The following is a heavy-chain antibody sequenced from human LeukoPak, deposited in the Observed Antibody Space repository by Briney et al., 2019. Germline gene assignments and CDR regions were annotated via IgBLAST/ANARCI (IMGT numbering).Heavy chain of an antibody. V-gene: IGHV3-48*02. D-gene: IGHD2-8*01. CDR2: ISSSGTTI. J-gene: IGHJ4*02. CDR3: ARVYLERLTAGYFDH. Sequence: PGGSLRLSCAASGFIFSSYSMNWVRQAPGKGLEWVSYISSSGTTIYYADSVKGRFAISRDNAKNSLYLQMNSLRDDDSAAYFCARVYLERLTAGYFDHWGQGAQVTVSP. CDR1: GFIFSSYS.